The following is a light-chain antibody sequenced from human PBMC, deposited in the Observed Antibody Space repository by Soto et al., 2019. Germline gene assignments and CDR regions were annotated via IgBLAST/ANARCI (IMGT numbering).Light chain of an antibody. Sequence: QSVLTQPPSASGTPGQRVTISCSGSSSNIGSNTVNWYQQLPGTAPKLLIYSNDQRPSGVPDRFSGSKSGTSASLAISGLQSEDEAEYYCAAWDESLNGWVFGGGTKVTVL. CDR2: SND. V-gene: IGLV1-44*01. CDR1: SSNIGSNT. CDR3: AAWDESLNGWV. J-gene: IGLJ3*02.